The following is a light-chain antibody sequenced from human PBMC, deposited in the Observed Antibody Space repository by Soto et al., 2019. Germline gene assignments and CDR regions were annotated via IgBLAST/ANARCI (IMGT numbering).Light chain of an antibody. CDR1: QSISNH. J-gene: IGKJ3*01. CDR3: QQYNSSSFG. Sequence: DIQMTQSPSSLSASVEDRVIITCRASQSISNHLNWYQQKPGKAPKLLIFAASSLQSGVPSRFSGSRSGPEFTLTITSLQPADFATYHCQQYNSSSFGFGPGTKVDL. CDR2: AAS. V-gene: IGKV1-39*01.